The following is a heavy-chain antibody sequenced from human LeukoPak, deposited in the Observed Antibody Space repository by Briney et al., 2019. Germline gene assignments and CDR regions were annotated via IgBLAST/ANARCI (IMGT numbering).Heavy chain of an antibody. CDR2: IYYSGST. D-gene: IGHD3-3*01. CDR1: GGSISSGDYY. Sequence: PAETLSLTCTVSGGSISSGDYYWSWIRQPPGKGLEWFGYIYYSGSTYYNPCLKSRVSISVDTSKNQFSLKLSSVTAADTAVYYCARRGLDFWSGYYLPFDYWGQGTLVTVSS. V-gene: IGHV4-30-4*01. CDR3: ARRGLDFWSGYYLPFDY. J-gene: IGHJ4*02.